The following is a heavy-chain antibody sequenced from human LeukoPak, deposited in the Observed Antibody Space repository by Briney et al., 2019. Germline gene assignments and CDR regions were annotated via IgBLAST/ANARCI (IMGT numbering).Heavy chain of an antibody. CDR1: GGSISPYY. CDR3: ARGGNPWNLDV. J-gene: IGHJ2*01. V-gene: IGHV4-59*01. CDR2: IYYSGRT. Sequence: KTSETLSLTCTVSGGSISPYYWTWIRQSPGKALEWIGYIYYSGRTSYNPSLKSRVTMSVDTSKNQFSLQLSSVTAADTAVYYCARGGNPWNLDVWGRGTLVTVSS. D-gene: IGHD1-26*01.